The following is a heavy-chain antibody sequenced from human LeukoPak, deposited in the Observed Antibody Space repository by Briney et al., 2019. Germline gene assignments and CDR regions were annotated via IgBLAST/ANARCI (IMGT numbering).Heavy chain of an antibody. J-gene: IGHJ6*02. D-gene: IGHD6-13*01. CDR3: ARDRSSWYFPYYYGMDV. CDR2: INPNSGGT. CDR1: GYTLTGYY. Sequence: ASVKVSCKASGYTLTGYYMHWVRQAPGQGLEWMGWINPNSGGTNYAQKFQGWVTMTRDTSISTAYMELSRLRSDDTAVYYCARDRSSWYFPYYYGMDVWGQGTTVTVSS. V-gene: IGHV1-2*04.